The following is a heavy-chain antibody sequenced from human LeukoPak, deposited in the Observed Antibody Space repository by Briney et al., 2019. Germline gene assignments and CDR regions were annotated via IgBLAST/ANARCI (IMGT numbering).Heavy chain of an antibody. J-gene: IGHJ5*02. CDR3: ARVDSGYDFRWFDP. V-gene: IGHV4-59*01. CDR1: GGPISSYY. Sequence: PSETLSLTCTVSGGPISSYYWSWIRQPPGKGLEWIGYIYYSGSTNYNPSLRSRVTISVDTSKNQFSLKLSSVTAADTAVYYCARVDSGYDFRWFDPWGQGTLVTVSS. CDR2: IYYSGST. D-gene: IGHD5-12*01.